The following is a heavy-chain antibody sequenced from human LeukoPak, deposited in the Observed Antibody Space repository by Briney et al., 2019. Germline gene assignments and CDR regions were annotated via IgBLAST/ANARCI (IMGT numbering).Heavy chain of an antibody. V-gene: IGHV4-59*01. CDR1: GGSISSYY. CDR2: IYYSGST. J-gene: IGHJ6*02. CDR3: ARDSGELSTPYYYYYGMDV. Sequence: SETLSLTCTVSGGSISSYYWSWIRQPPGKGPEWIGYIYYSGSTNYNPSLKSRVTISVDTSKNQFSLKLSSVTAADTAVYYCARDSGELSTPYYYYYGMDVWGQGTTVTVSS. D-gene: IGHD3-16*02.